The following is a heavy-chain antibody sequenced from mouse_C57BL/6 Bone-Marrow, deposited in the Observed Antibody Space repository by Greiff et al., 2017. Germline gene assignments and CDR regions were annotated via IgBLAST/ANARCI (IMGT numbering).Heavy chain of an antibody. Sequence: VMLVESGPGLVAPSQSLSITCTVSGFSLTSYGVSWVRPPPGKGLEWLGVIWGDGSTNYPSDLISRLSSSKDNSKSQVVLKLNSLQTDETATYYCAAITTVVGDFDYWGQGTTRTVSS. CDR3: AAITTVVGDFDY. CDR2: IWGDGST. V-gene: IGHV2-3*01. D-gene: IGHD1-1*01. CDR1: GFSLTSYG. J-gene: IGHJ2*01.